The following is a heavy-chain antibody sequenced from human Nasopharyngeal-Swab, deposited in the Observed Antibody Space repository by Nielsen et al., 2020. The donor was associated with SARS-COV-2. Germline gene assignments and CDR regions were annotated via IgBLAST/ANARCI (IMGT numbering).Heavy chain of an antibody. J-gene: IGHJ6*03. D-gene: IGHD6-19*01. CDR3: ARHGVIAVTYYYYYYMDV. V-gene: IGHV4-59*08. CDR2: IYYSGST. CDR1: GGSISSYY. Sequence: GSLRFSCTVSGGSISSYYWSWIRQPPGKGLEWIGYIYYSGSTNYNPSLKSRVTISVDTSKNQFSLKLSSVTAADTAVYYCARHGVIAVTYYYYYYMDVWGKGTTVTVSS.